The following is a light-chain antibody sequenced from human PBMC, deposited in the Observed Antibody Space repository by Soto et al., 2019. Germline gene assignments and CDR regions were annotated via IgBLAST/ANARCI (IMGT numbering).Light chain of an antibody. Sequence: EIVLTQSPGTLSLSPGEAATLSCRASQSVRSDYVAWYQQKPGQAPRLLIIGASSRAKGIPDRFSGSGSGTDFTLTISRLEPEDFAVYHCQQYDRTPWTFGQGTKVEIK. CDR2: GAS. CDR3: QQYDRTPWT. CDR1: QSVRSDY. J-gene: IGKJ1*01. V-gene: IGKV3-20*01.